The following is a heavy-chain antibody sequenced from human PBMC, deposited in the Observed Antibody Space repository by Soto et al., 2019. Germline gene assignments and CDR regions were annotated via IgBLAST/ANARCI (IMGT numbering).Heavy chain of an antibody. Sequence: QLQLQESGPGLVKPSETLSLTCTVSGGSISSSYYYWGWIRQPPGKGLEWIGSISYSGSTYYNPXLKTPATSSADXSXNXXSLKLSSVTAADTAVYYCANYYYDTSGYYYVPGVYWGQGTLVTVSS. J-gene: IGHJ4*02. CDR2: ISYSGST. V-gene: IGHV4-39*01. D-gene: IGHD3-22*01. CDR1: GGSISSSYYY. CDR3: ANYYYDTSGYYYVPGVY.